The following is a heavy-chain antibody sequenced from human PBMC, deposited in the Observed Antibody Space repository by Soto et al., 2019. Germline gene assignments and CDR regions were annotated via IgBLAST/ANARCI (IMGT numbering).Heavy chain of an antibody. CDR1: GYTFFTYD. CDR2: ISTYSGDT. CDR3: ARHNGPTTTENWFDT. V-gene: IGHV1-18*01. J-gene: IGHJ5*02. Sequence: VHLVQSGVEVKTPGASVKVSCQASGYTFFTYDISWVRQAPGQGLEWMGWISTYSGDTKYAQKFQGSVTMTTDTATTTANLELRSPRSDDTAVFYWARHNGPTTTENWFDTWGQGTLVTVSS. D-gene: IGHD5-12*01.